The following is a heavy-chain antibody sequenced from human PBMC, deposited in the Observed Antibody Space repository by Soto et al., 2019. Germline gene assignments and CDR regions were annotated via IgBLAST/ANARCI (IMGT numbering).Heavy chain of an antibody. D-gene: IGHD3-22*01. J-gene: IGHJ3*02. CDR2: ISGSGGST. Sequence: EVQLLESGGGLVQPGGSLRLSCAASGFTFSSYAMSWVRQAPGKGLEWVPAISGSGGSTYYADSVKGRFTISRDNSKNTLYLQMNSLRAEDTAVYYCAKDGGSNQWLSNYADAFDIWGQGTMVTVSS. CDR1: GFTFSSYA. V-gene: IGHV3-23*01. CDR3: AKDGGSNQWLSNYADAFDI.